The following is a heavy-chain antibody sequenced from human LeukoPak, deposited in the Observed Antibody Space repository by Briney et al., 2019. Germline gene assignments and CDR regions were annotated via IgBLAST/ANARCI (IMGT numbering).Heavy chain of an antibody. CDR2: MNPNSGNT. D-gene: IGHD2-8*01. CDR3: ARGRYCTNGVCYGRWFDP. Sequence: ASVKVSCKASGYTFTSYDINWVRQATGQGLEWMGWMNPNSGNTGYAQKFQGRVTMTRNTSISTAYMELSSLRSEDTDVYYCARGRYCTNGVCYGRWFDPWGQGTLVTVSS. J-gene: IGHJ5*02. CDR1: GYTFTSYD. V-gene: IGHV1-8*01.